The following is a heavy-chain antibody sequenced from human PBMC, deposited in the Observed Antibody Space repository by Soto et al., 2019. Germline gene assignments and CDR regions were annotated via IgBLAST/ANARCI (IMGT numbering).Heavy chain of an antibody. CDR1: VYSMSSGLY. Sequence: SETLSLTCAGSVYSMSSGLYWGWIRQPPGKGLEWIGTIYRGGITYYNPSLKSRVTISIDTSKNHFSLRLSSVTATDTAVYFCAIGNPDWFDPWGQGTLVTVSS. D-gene: IGHD1-1*01. CDR2: IYRGGIT. V-gene: IGHV4-38-2*01. CDR3: AIGNPDWFDP. J-gene: IGHJ5*02.